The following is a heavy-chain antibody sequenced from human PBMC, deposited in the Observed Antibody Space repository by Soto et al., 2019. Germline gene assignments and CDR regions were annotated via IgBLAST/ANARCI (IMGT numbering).Heavy chain of an antibody. V-gene: IGHV3-30*18. CDR3: AKDTTVAYYYYMDV. J-gene: IGHJ6*03. CDR1: GFTFSSYG. Sequence: QVQLVESGGGVVQPGRSLRLSCAASGFTFSSYGMHWVRQAPGKGLEWVAVISYDGSNKYYADSVKGRFTISRDNSKNTLYLQMNSLRAEDTDVYYCAKDTTVAYYYYMDVWGKGTTVTVSS. CDR2: ISYDGSNK. D-gene: IGHD4-4*01.